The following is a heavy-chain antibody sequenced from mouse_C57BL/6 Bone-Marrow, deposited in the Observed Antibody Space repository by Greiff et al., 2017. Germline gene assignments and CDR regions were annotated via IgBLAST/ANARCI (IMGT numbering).Heavy chain of an antibody. CDR2: IDPSDSYT. J-gene: IGHJ4*01. Sequence: QVQLQQPGAELVKPGASVKLSCKASGYTFTSYWMQWVKQRPGQGLEWIGEIDPSDSYTNYNQKFKGKATLTVDTSSSTAYMQLSSLTSEDSAVYYCARWDPGSSPYYAMDYWGQGTSVTVSS. CDR1: GYTFTSYW. V-gene: IGHV1-50*01. D-gene: IGHD1-1*01. CDR3: ARWDPGSSPYYAMDY.